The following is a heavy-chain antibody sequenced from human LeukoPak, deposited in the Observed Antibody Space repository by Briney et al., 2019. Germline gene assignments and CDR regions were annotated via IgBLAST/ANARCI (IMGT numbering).Heavy chain of an antibody. V-gene: IGHV3-30*02. J-gene: IGHJ4*02. D-gene: IGHD6-13*01. CDR1: GFTFSSYG. CDR2: IRYDGSNK. CDR3: AKGLAAAGHALDY. Sequence: GGSLRLSCAASGFTFSSYGMHWVRQAPGKGLEWVAFIRYDGSNKYYADSVKGRFTISRDNSKNTLYLQMNSLRAEDTAVYYCAKGLAAAGHALDYWGQGTLVTVSS.